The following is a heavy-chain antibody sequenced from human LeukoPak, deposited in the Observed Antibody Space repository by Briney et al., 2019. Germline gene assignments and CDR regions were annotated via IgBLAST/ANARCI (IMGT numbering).Heavy chain of an antibody. D-gene: IGHD3-3*01. Sequence: PSETLSLTCAVYGGSFSGYYWSWIRQPPGKGLEWIGEINHSGSTNYNPSLKSRVTISVDTSKNQFSLKLSSVTAADTAVYYCARVEACDFWSGYYPKYYFDYWGQGTLVTVSS. V-gene: IGHV4-34*01. CDR1: GGSFSGYY. CDR3: ARVEACDFWSGYYPKYYFDY. J-gene: IGHJ4*02. CDR2: INHSGST.